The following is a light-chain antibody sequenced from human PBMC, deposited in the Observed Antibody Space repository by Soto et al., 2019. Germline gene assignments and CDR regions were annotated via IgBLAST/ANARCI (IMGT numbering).Light chain of an antibody. V-gene: IGLV1-47*01. J-gene: IGLJ3*02. CDR3: VAWDDSLSAWV. CDR2: KDN. Sequence: QSVLTQPPSASGTPGQRVTISCSGSSSNIGSNYVYWHQQLPGTAPRLLIYKDNQRPSGVPDRFSGSKSGTSASLAISGLRSEDEADYYCVAWDDSLSAWVFGGGTKVTVL. CDR1: SSNIGSNY.